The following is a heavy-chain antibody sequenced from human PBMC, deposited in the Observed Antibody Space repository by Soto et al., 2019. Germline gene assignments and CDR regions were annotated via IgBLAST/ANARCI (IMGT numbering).Heavy chain of an antibody. CDR2: ISGSGGST. V-gene: IGHV3-23*01. Sequence: EVQLLESGGGVVQPGGSLRLSCAASGFTFSSYAMSWVRQAPGKGLEWVSAISGSGGSTYYADSVKGRFTISRDNSKNTLYLQMNSLRAEDTAVYYCAKGRRFGERNYYYYGMDVWGQGTTVTVSS. D-gene: IGHD3-10*01. CDR1: GFTFSSYA. J-gene: IGHJ6*02. CDR3: AKGRRFGERNYYYYGMDV.